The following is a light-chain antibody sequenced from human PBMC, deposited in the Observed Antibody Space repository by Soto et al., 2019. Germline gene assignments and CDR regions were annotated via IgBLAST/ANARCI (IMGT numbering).Light chain of an antibody. V-gene: IGKV1-5*03. J-gene: IGKJ1*01. Sequence: DVQMTQSPSTLSASVGDRVTITCRASQTIGSLLAWYQQKPGKAPNLLIYKASSLESGVPSRFSGSGFGTEFTLTLTGLQPDDFAPSYCQPYDSWAFGQGTKVAI. CDR1: QTIGSL. CDR2: KAS. CDR3: QPYDSWA.